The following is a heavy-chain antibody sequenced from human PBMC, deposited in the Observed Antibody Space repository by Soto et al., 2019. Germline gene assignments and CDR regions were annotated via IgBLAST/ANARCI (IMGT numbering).Heavy chain of an antibody. J-gene: IGHJ4*02. D-gene: IGHD3-22*01. V-gene: IGHV4-61*01. CDR3: ARDSDYYDSSGYSYFDY. CDR2: IYYSGST. CDR1: GGSVSSGSYY. Sequence: SETLSLTCTVSGGSVSSGSYYWSWIRQPPGKGLEWIGYIYYSGSTNYNPSLKSQVTISVDTSKNQFSLKLSSVTAADTAVYYCARDSDYYDSSGYSYFDYWGQGTLVTVSS.